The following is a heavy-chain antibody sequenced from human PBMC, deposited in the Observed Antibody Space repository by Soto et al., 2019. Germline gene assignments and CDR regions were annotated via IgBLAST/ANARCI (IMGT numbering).Heavy chain of an antibody. V-gene: IGHV3-66*01. CDR3: ARVIKRYYMDV. CDR2: IYSGGST. CDR1: GFTVSSNY. J-gene: IGHJ6*03. Sequence: EVQLVESGGGLVQPGGSLRLSCAASGFTVSSNYMSWVRQAPGMGLEWVSVIYSGGSTYYADSVKGRFTISRDNSKNTLYLQMNSLRAEDTAVYYCARVIKRYYMDVWGKGTTVTVSS. D-gene: IGHD3-16*02.